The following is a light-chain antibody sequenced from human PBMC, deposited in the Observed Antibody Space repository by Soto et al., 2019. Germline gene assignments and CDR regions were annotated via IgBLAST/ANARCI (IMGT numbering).Light chain of an antibody. CDR3: QHYGSSPPIT. CDR1: QSVSSRY. CDR2: GTS. Sequence: EILLTQSPGTLSLSPGERATLSCRASQSVSSRYLGWYQQKPGQAPRLLIYGTSSRATAIPDRFSGSGSGTDFTLTISRLEPEDFAVYYCQHYGSSPPITFGHGTRLEIK. V-gene: IGKV3-20*01. J-gene: IGKJ5*01.